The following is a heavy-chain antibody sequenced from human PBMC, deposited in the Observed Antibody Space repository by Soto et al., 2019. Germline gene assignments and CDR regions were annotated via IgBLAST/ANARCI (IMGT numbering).Heavy chain of an antibody. V-gene: IGHV1-58*01. D-gene: IGHD3-22*01. CDR3: AAQGVRYYYDSSGYYPAPYFDY. Sequence: ASVKVSCKASGFTFTSSAVQWVRQARGQRLEWIGWIVVGSGNTNYAQKFQERVTITRDMSTSTAYMELSSLRSEDTAVYYCAAQGVRYYYDSSGYYPAPYFDYWGQGTLVTVSS. CDR1: GFTFTSSA. CDR2: IVVGSGNT. J-gene: IGHJ4*02.